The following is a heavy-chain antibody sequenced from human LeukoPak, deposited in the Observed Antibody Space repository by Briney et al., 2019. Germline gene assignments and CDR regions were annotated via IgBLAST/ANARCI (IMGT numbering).Heavy chain of an antibody. Sequence: GGSLRRSCAASGFTFSNYWMHWVRQTPEKGLXXVSRIGTDGAYTSSADSVKGRFTMSRDNARNTLYLQMNSLRVEDTAVYYCVRDGQELALDKWGQGTLVTVSS. CDR2: IGTDGAYT. V-gene: IGHV3-74*01. CDR1: GFTFSNYW. D-gene: IGHD1-7*01. J-gene: IGHJ4*02. CDR3: VRDGQELALDK.